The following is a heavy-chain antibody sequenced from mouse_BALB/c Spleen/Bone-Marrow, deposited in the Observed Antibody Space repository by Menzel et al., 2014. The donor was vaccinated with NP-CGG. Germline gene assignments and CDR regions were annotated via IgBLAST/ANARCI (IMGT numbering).Heavy chain of an antibody. J-gene: IGHJ3*01. CDR1: GFNIKDTY. Sequence: VQLQQSGAELVKPGASVKLSCTASGFNIKDTYMHWVKQRPEQGLEWIGRIDPANGNTKYDPKFQGKATMTADTSSNTAYLQLSSLTSEDTAVYYCAMITTGAWLAYWGQGTLVTVSA. D-gene: IGHD2-4*01. V-gene: IGHV14-3*02. CDR2: IDPANGNT. CDR3: AMITTGAWLAY.